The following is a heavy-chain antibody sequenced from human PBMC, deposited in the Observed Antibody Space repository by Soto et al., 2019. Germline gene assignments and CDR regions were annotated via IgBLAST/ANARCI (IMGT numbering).Heavy chain of an antibody. CDR2: VSFDGSNK. Sequence: QMQLVQSGGGVVQPGRSLRLSCAASVFTFSHYPMHWVRQAPGKGLEWVAVVSFDGSNKYYRDSVKGRFTISKDNGKNTLYLQMNDLRHEDTAVYYCARLPGPLVSVLYIYPLDARETPSDVDVWGQGTSVTVSS. D-gene: IGHD2-21*02. J-gene: IGHJ6*02. CDR1: VFTFSHYP. CDR3: ARLPGPLVSVLYIYPLDARETPSDVDV. V-gene: IGHV3-30*03.